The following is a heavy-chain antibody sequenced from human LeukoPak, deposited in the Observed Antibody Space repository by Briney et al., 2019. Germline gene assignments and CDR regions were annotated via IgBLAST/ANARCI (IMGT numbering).Heavy chain of an antibody. CDR2: INHSGST. Sequence: SETLSLTCAVYGGSFSGYYWSWIRQPPGKGLEWIGEINHSGSTNYNPSLKSRVTISVDTSKNQFSLKLSSVTAADTAVYYCARQPAWYSYMDVWGKGTTVTVSS. D-gene: IGHD1-14*01. CDR3: ARQPAWYSYMDV. V-gene: IGHV4-34*01. CDR1: GGSFSGYY. J-gene: IGHJ6*03.